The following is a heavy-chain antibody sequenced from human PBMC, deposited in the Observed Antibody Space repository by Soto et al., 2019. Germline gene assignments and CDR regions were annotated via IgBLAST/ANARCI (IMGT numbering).Heavy chain of an antibody. CDR1: GFTFNSYG. Sequence: GGSLRLSCAASGFTFNSYGMHWVRQAPCRGLEWVALIWYDGNTRYYADSVKGRFTISRDNSKNTLYLQMDSLRSEDTAVYYCARDPQSITIFGVVIHYYYYYGMDVWGQGTTVTVSS. CDR3: ARDPQSITIFGVVIHYYYYYGMDV. V-gene: IGHV3-30*02. J-gene: IGHJ6*02. CDR2: IWYDGNTR. D-gene: IGHD3-3*01.